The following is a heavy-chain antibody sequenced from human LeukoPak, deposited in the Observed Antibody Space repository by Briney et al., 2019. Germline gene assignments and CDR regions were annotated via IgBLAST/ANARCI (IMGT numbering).Heavy chain of an antibody. CDR3: ARSYCSSTSCYWGHAAFDI. Sequence: PSETLSLTCAVYGGSFSGYYWSWIRQPPGKGLEWIGEINHSGSTNYNPSLKSRVTISVDTSKNQFSLKLSSVTAADTAVHYCARSYCSSTSCYWGHAAFDIWGQGTMVTVSS. CDR2: INHSGST. D-gene: IGHD2-2*01. CDR1: GGSFSGYY. J-gene: IGHJ3*02. V-gene: IGHV4-34*01.